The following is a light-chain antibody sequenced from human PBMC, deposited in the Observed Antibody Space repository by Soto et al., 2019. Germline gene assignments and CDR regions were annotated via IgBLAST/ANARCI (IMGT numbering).Light chain of an antibody. CDR2: GNN. CDR3: HSYDNTLSAL. CDR1: SSNIGAGYD. Sequence: QSVLTQPPSVSGAPGQRVTISCTGSSSNIGAGYDVHWYQQLPGTAPKLLIYGNNNRPSGVPDRFSGSKSGTSASLAITGLQAEDEADYYCHSYDNTLSALFGGGTQLTVL. J-gene: IGLJ7*01. V-gene: IGLV1-40*01.